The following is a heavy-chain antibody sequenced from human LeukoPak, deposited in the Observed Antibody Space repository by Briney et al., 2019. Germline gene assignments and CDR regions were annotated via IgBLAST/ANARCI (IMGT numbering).Heavy chain of an antibody. Sequence: SETLSLTCSVSGASISSDYWSWIRQPPGKELEWIGNIYSSETTKYNPSLRSRATISGDTSKNQFSLKLSSVTAADTAVYYCARHFPYCGGDCPYYCMDVWGKGTTVTVSS. CDR3: ARHFPYCGGDCPYYCMDV. CDR1: GASISSDY. J-gene: IGHJ6*03. D-gene: IGHD2-21*02. V-gene: IGHV4-4*09. CDR2: IYSSETT.